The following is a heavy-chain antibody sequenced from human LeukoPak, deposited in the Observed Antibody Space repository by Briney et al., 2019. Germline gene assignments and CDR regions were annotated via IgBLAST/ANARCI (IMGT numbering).Heavy chain of an antibody. J-gene: IGHJ4*02. CDR3: AKDGGLWVSAHWGDS. Sequence: GGSLRLSCAASGFTFSNYAMSWVRQAPGKGLEWISAVSGSGDRTYYAGSVKGRFTISRDNSKNIVYLRMNSLRAEDTAVYYCAKDGGLWVSAHWGDSWGRGTLVTVSS. D-gene: IGHD7-27*01. CDR2: VSGSGDRT. CDR1: GFTFSNYA. V-gene: IGHV3-23*01.